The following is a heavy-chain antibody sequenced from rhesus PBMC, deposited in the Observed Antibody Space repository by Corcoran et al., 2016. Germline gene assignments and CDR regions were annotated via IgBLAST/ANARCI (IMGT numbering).Heavy chain of an antibody. CDR3: ARRLATVTLSYFDY. CDR2: IYGGSGST. Sequence: GPGLVKPSETLSVTCAVSGVSITSSNWWSWIRQSPGKGLEWIGYIYGGSGSTSNNPSLKSRVTISTDTSKNQFSLKLSSVTAADTAVYYCARRLATVTLSYFDYWGQGVLVTVSS. V-gene: IGHV4-65*01. D-gene: IGHD5-36*02. J-gene: IGHJ4*01. CDR1: GVSITSSNW.